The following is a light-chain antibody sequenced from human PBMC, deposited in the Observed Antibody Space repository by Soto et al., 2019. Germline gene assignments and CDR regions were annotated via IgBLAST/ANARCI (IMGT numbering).Light chain of an antibody. Sequence: EIVLTQSPGTVSLSPGERSTLSVMSSQSVSSSYLAWYQQKPGQAPRLLIYGAASRATGIPDRFSGSGSGTDFTLTISRLEPEDFAVYYCQQYGSSPPITFGQGTRLEIK. J-gene: IGKJ5*01. CDR2: GAA. CDR1: QSVSSSY. CDR3: QQYGSSPPIT. V-gene: IGKV3-20*01.